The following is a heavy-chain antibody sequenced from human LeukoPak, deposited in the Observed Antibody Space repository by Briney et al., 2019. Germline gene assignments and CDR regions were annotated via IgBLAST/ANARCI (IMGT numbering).Heavy chain of an antibody. V-gene: IGHV3-33*01. Sequence: GGSLRLSCAASGFTFSRHGMHWVRQAPGKGLEWVAVIWYDGTNKYYADAVKGRFTISRDNSKNMLYLQMNSPRAEDTAVYYCARDIVSYYIDYWGQGTLVTVSS. CDR1: GFTFSRHG. CDR3: ARDIVSYYIDY. CDR2: IWYDGTNK. J-gene: IGHJ4*02. D-gene: IGHD2-2*02.